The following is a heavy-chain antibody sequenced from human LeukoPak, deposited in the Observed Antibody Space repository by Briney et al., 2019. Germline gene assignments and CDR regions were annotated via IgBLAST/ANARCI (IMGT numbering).Heavy chain of an antibody. V-gene: IGHV5-51*01. CDR1: GYSFTSYW. J-gene: IGHJ3*01. Sequence: GSLKISCKGSGYSFTSYWIGWVRQMPGKGLEWMGIIYPCDSDTRYSPSFQGHVTISDDKSISTAYLQWSSLKASDTAMYFCASTLSISTGYYPWPGAFDFWGQGTMVSVSS. CDR2: IYPCDSDT. CDR3: ASTLSISTGYYPWPGAFDF. D-gene: IGHD3-9*01.